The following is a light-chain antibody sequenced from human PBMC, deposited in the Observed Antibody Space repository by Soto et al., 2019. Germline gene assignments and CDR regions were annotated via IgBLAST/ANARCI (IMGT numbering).Light chain of an antibody. CDR1: QSIGTW. CDR2: KAS. CDR3: QQYKTYPYT. J-gene: IGKJ2*01. V-gene: IGKV1-5*03. Sequence: DIQMTQSPSTLSASVGDRVTITCRASQSIGTWLAWYQQKPGKAPNLLIYKASSLETGVPLRFSGSGSGTEFSLTISGLQPDDFATYYCQQYKTYPYTFGQGTKLEIK.